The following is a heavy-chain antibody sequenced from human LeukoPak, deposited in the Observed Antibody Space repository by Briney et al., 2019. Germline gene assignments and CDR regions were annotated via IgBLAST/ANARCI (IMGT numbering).Heavy chain of an antibody. V-gene: IGHV1-2*02. D-gene: IGHD6-13*01. Sequence: ASVKVSCKASGYTFTGYYMHWVRQAPGQGLEWMGWINPNSGGTNYAQKFQDRVTMTRDTSISTAYMELSRLRSDDTAVYYCARAGDSSSWDNWFDPWGQGTLATVSS. J-gene: IGHJ5*02. CDR3: ARAGDSSSWDNWFDP. CDR2: INPNSGGT. CDR1: GYTFTGYY.